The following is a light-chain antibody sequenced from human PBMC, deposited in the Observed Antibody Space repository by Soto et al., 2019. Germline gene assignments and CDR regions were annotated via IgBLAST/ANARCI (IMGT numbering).Light chain of an antibody. Sequence: EIVLTQSPGTLSLSPGERATLSCRASQSVSSSYLAWYQQKPGQAPRLLIYGASSRATGIPDRFSGSGSGTDFTLSISRLEPEDFAVYYCQQYGSSPMYTFCQRTKQEIK. CDR2: GAS. CDR3: QQYGSSPMYT. V-gene: IGKV3-20*01. J-gene: IGKJ2*01. CDR1: QSVSSSY.